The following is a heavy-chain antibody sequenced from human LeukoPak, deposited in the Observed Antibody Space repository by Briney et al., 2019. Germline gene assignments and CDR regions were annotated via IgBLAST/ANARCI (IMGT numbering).Heavy chain of an antibody. CDR1: GFTFSSYW. D-gene: IGHD3-22*01. CDR3: ARGGLYYYDGSGPRGDY. V-gene: IGHV3-74*01. CDR2: INSDGSST. Sequence: PGGSLRLSCAASGFTFSSYWMHWVRQAPGKGLVWVSRINSDGSSTSYADSVKGRFTISRDNAKNTLYLQMNSLRAEDTAVYYCARGGLYYYDGSGPRGDYWGQGTLVTVSS. J-gene: IGHJ4*02.